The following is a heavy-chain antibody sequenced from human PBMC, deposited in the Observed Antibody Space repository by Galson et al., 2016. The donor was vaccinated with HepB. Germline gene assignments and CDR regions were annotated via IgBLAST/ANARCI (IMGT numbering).Heavy chain of an antibody. CDR2: IYYSGST. Sequence: SETLSLTCTVSGGSISSSTYYWGWIRQPPGKGLERIGSIYYSGSTYYNPSLKSRVTISVDTSKNQFSLKLSSVTAADTAVYYCARRAAAGNFDYWGQGTLVTVSS. CDR3: ARRAAAGNFDY. CDR1: GGSISSSTYY. V-gene: IGHV4-39*07. J-gene: IGHJ4*02. D-gene: IGHD6-13*01.